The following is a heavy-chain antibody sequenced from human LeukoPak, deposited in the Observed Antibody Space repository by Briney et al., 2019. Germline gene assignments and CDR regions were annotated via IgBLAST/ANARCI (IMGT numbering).Heavy chain of an antibody. CDR1: GYTFTSYD. Sequence: ASVKVSCKASGYTFTSYDINWVRQATGQGLEWMGWMNPNSGNTGYAQKFQGRVTMTRNTSISTAYMELSSLRSEDTAVYYCAAVTYYDILTGYYPFDYWGQGTLVTVSS. CDR3: AAVTYYDILTGYYPFDY. D-gene: IGHD3-9*01. V-gene: IGHV1-8*01. CDR2: MNPNSGNT. J-gene: IGHJ4*02.